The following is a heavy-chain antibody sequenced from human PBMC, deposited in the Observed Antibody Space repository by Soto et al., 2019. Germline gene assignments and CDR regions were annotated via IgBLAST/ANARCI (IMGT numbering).Heavy chain of an antibody. V-gene: IGHV3-23*01. CDR2: ISGGGDTT. CDR3: AKYPEYSPSAGTYFDY. CDR1: GFTFSNFA. J-gene: IGHJ4*02. D-gene: IGHD5-12*01. Sequence: DVQLLESGGGLVQTGGSLRLSCAASGFTFSNFAMSWVRQAPGKGLEWVSGISGGGDTTYYADSVKGRFTISRDNSKNTLYLQMNSLRAEDTAVYYCAKYPEYSPSAGTYFDYWGQGTLVTVSS.